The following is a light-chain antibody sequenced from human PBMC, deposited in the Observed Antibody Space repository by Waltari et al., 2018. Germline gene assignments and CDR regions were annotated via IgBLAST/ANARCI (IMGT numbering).Light chain of an antibody. CDR2: STK. CDR1: SSNIGTRS. V-gene: IGLV1-44*01. CDR3: ATWDDSLNGL. J-gene: IGLJ2*01. Sequence: QSVLTQPPSVSGTPGQRVSISCSGSSSNIGTRSVNWYQQVPGTAPKLLIYSTKRRPSVVPERFFGSKSGTSASLAISGLQSEEEADYYCATWDDSLNGLFGGGTKLTVL.